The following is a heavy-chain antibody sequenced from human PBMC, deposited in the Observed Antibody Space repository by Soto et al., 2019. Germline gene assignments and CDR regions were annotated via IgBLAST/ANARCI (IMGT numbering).Heavy chain of an antibody. J-gene: IGHJ4*02. CDR3: ARLVVAASQNYFDY. CDR1: GGSISSSSYY. V-gene: IGHV4-39*01. Sequence: QLQLQESCPGLVTPSETLSLTCTGSGGSISSSSYYWGWIRQPPGKGLEWIGNIYYNGNTYYNPSLKSRVTISVDTSQNQFSLQLSSVTATDTAVYYCARLVVAASQNYFDYWGQGTLVTVSS. D-gene: IGHD2-15*01. CDR2: IYYNGNT.